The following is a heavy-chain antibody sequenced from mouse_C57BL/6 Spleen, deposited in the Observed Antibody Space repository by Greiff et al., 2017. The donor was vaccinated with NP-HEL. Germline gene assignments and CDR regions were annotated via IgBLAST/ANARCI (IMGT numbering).Heavy chain of an antibody. Sequence: VQLQESGAELVRPGTSVKVSCKASGYTFTNYLIDWVKQRPGQGLEWIGVINPGSGGTNYNEKFKGKATLTAYKSSSTAYMQLSSLTSEDSAVYCCARRASAYWGQGTLVTVSA. CDR3: ARRASAY. V-gene: IGHV1-54*01. CDR1: GYTFTNYL. J-gene: IGHJ3*01. CDR2: INPGSGGT.